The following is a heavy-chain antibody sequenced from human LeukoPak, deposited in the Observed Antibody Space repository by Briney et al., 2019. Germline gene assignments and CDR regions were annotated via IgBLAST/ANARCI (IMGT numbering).Heavy chain of an antibody. V-gene: IGHV1-2*02. CDR2: INPNSGGT. CDR1: GYTFTGYY. Sequence: ASVKVSCKASGYTFTGYYMHWVRQAPGQGLEWMEWINPNSGGTNYAQKFQGRVTMTRDTSISTAYMELSRLRSDDTAVYYCARDHRLIAAAGEEQDYWGQGTLVTVSS. J-gene: IGHJ4*02. CDR3: ARDHRLIAAAGEEQDY. D-gene: IGHD6-13*01.